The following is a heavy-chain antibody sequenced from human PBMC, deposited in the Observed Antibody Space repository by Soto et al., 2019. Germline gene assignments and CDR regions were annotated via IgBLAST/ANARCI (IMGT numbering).Heavy chain of an antibody. CDR1: GFTFPRFG. V-gene: IGHV3-30*18. CDR2: ITYEGSQI. Sequence: QVQLVESGGGVVQPGRSLRLSCAASGFTFPRFGMHWVRQAPGKGLEWVGLITYEGSQIYYADAVKGRFTISRDNGDNTLSLQMDNLRTEDTATYFCAKGRGEMNWANYYGLDVWGQGTTVTVSS. CDR3: AKGRGEMNWANYYGLDV. D-gene: IGHD7-27*01. J-gene: IGHJ6*02.